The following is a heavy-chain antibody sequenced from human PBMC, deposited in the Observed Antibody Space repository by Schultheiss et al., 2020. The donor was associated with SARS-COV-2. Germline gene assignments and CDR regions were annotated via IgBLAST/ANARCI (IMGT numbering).Heavy chain of an antibody. CDR3: ARDRHYYDSSGYYDY. D-gene: IGHD3-22*01. CDR1: GYSISSSYY. Sequence: SETLSLTCAVSGYSISSSYYWSWIRQHPGKGLEWIGYIYYSGSTNYNPSLKSRVTISVDTSKNQFSLKLSSVTAADTAVYYCARDRHYYDSSGYYDYWGQGTLVTVSS. CDR2: IYYSGST. V-gene: IGHV4-59*12. J-gene: IGHJ4*02.